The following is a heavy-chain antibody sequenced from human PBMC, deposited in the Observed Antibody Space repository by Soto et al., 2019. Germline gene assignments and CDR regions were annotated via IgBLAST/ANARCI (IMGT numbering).Heavy chain of an antibody. Sequence: PGGSLRLSCAASGFTFSSYAMSWVRQAPGKGLEWVSAISGSGGSTYYADSVKGRFTISRDNSKNTLYLQMNSLRAEDTAVYYCASKVGGITGTIAFVWGQGTLVTVSS. V-gene: IGHV3-23*01. CDR2: ISGSGGST. D-gene: IGHD1-7*01. CDR1: GFTFSSYA. J-gene: IGHJ4*02. CDR3: ASKVGGITGTIAFV.